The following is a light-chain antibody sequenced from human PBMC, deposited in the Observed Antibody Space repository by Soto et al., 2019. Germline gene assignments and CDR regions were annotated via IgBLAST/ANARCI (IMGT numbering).Light chain of an antibody. CDR3: SSFTGASTI. CDR1: SSDVGGYNY. J-gene: IGLJ1*01. Sequence: QPALTQPPSASGSPGQSVTISCTGTSSDVGGYNYVSWYQQHPGKAPKLVIYEVTKRPSGVPDRFSGSKSGNTASLTVSGLQAEDEADYYGSSFTGASTIFGTGTQVTVL. V-gene: IGLV2-8*01. CDR2: EVT.